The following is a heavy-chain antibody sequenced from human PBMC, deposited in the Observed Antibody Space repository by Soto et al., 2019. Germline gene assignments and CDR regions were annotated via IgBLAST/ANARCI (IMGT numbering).Heavy chain of an antibody. CDR3: AKWGLSGWFAGIWFDP. V-gene: IGHV3-23*01. CDR2: ISGSGGST. J-gene: IGHJ5*02. Sequence: EVQLLESGGDLVQPGGSLGLSCPASGFTFSSYAMSWVRQAPGKGLEWVSSISGSGGSTYYADSVKGRFTISRDNSKNTLYLQMNSLRAEDTAVYYCAKWGLSGWFAGIWFDPWGQGTLVTVSS. D-gene: IGHD6-19*01. CDR1: GFTFSSYA.